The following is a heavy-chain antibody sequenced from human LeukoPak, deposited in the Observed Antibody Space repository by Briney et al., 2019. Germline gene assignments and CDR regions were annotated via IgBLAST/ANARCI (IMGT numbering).Heavy chain of an antibody. CDR2: LLTGGNT. CDR1: RGSISSYY. D-gene: IGHD4-23*01. CDR3: ARDRSADNGGSCVIDV. J-gene: IGHJ6*02. V-gene: IGHV4-4*07. Sequence: SETLSLTPTVSRGSISSYYWTSIPPPPGKGRECIVRLLTGGNTNYTPALKSRVTMSVHTSKTQFSLNLTSVTAAPTARYYCARDRSADNGGSCVIDVWAKGPRSPCP.